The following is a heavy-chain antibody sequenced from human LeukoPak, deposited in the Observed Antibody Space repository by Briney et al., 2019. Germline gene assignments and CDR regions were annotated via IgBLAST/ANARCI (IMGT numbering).Heavy chain of an antibody. D-gene: IGHD3-3*01. CDR2: ISSSSSYI. CDR3: ARWGDIWSGTVPFDY. Sequence: GGSLRLSCAASGFTFSSYSMNWVRQAPGKGLEWVSSISSSSSYIYYADSVKGRFTISRDNAKNSLYLQMNSLRAEDTAVYYCARWGDIWSGTVPFDYWGQGTLVTVSS. J-gene: IGHJ4*02. V-gene: IGHV3-21*01. CDR1: GFTFSSYS.